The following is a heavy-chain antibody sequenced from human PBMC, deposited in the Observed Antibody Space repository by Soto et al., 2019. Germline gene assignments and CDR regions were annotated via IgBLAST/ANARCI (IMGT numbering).Heavy chain of an antibody. V-gene: IGHV1-3*01. J-gene: IGHJ4*02. CDR1: GYTFTSYA. CDR3: ARGPPLNYDFWSGLFDY. Sequence: QVQLVQSGAEVKKPGASVKVSCKASGYTFTSYAMHWVRQAPGQRLEWMGWINAGNGNTKYSQKFQGRVTITRDTAASTSYKELSSLRSEDTAVYYFARGPPLNYDFWSGLFDYWGQGTLVTVSS. CDR2: INAGNGNT. D-gene: IGHD3-3*01.